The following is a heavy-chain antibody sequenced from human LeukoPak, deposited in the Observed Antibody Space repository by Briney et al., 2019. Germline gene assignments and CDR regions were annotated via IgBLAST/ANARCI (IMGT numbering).Heavy chain of an antibody. J-gene: IGHJ4*02. CDR2: INPNSGGT. CDR1: GYTFTVYY. V-gene: IGHV1-2*02. D-gene: IGHD3-22*01. Sequence: ASVKVSCTASGYTFTVYYIHWVRQAPGQGLEWMGWINPNSGGTNSAQQFQGRVTLTGDTSISTAYMELSRLRSDDTAVYYCARDLGYYDRLDQFDCWGQGTLVTVFS. CDR3: ARDLGYYDRLDQFDC.